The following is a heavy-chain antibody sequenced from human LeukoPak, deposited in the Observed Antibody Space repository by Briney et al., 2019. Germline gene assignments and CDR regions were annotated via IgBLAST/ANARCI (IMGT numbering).Heavy chain of an antibody. J-gene: IGHJ5*02. D-gene: IGHD3-3*01. CDR1: SYAFTNYA. Sequence: ASVKVSCKASSYAFTNYAFTWVRQAPGQGLEWMGWISAYNGNTNYAQKLQGRVTMTTDTSTSTAYMELRSLRSDDTAVYYCARGLEWLTRRHTWFDPWGQGTLVTVSS. CDR3: ARGLEWLTRRHTWFDP. CDR2: ISAYNGNT. V-gene: IGHV1-18*01.